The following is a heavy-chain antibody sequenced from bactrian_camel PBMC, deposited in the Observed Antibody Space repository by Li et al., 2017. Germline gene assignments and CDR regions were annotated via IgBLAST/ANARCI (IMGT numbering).Heavy chain of an antibody. D-gene: IGHD4*01. Sequence: GGSLRLSCVASRFTFSEYGMSWLRQAPGKGLEWVSGIFAEGDKTYYADSMKGRFTIFKDKAKNTLDLQMNSLRPEDSGMYYCEADPSADDPSDYANYALNCPDHIGPGFPDRGWKRGQGTQVTVS. CDR1: RFTFSEYG. CDR3: EADPSADDPSDYANYALNCPDHIGPGFPDRGWK. V-gene: IGHV3S7*01. CDR2: IFAEGDKT. J-gene: IGHJ4*01.